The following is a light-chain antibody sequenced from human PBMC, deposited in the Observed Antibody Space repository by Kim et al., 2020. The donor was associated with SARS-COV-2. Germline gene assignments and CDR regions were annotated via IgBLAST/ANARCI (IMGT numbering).Light chain of an antibody. J-gene: IGKJ1*01. Sequence: EIVLTQSPATLSLSPGERATLSCRASQSVSRYLAWYQQKLGQAPRILIYDASNRATGIPARFSGSGSGTDFTLTVSSLEPEDFAVYYCQQSSNWPRTFGQGTKVDIK. CDR1: QSVSRY. CDR2: DAS. V-gene: IGKV3-11*01. CDR3: QQSSNWPRT.